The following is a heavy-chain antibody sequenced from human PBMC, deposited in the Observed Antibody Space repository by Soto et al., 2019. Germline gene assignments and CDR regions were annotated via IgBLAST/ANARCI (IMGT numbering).Heavy chain of an antibody. Sequence: VSVKVSCKASGYTFTGYYMHWVRPAPGQGLEWMGWINPNSGGTNYAQEFQGWVTMTRDTSISTAYMELSRLRSDDTAVYYCARVGYSSSWYERGFDYWGQGTLVTVSS. CDR1: GYTFTGYY. V-gene: IGHV1-2*04. J-gene: IGHJ4*02. D-gene: IGHD6-13*01. CDR3: ARVGYSSSWYERGFDY. CDR2: INPNSGGT.